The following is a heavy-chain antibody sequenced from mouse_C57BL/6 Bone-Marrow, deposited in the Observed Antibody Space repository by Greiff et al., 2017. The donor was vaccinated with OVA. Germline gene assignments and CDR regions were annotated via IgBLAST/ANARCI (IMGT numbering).Heavy chain of an antibody. V-gene: IGHV1-85*01. Sequence: QVHVKQSGPELVKPGASVKLSCKASGYTFTSYDINWVKQRPGQGLEWIGWIYPRDGSTKYNEKFKGKATLTVDTSSSTAYMELHSLTSEDSAVYFCARDDGYYDYAMDYWGQGTSVTVSS. CDR1: GYTFTSYD. D-gene: IGHD2-3*01. CDR3: ARDDGYYDYAMDY. J-gene: IGHJ4*01. CDR2: IYPRDGST.